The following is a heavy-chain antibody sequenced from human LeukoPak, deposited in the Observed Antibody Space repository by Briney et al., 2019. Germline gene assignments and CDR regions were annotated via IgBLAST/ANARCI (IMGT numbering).Heavy chain of an antibody. CDR1: GFTFSSYA. J-gene: IGHJ4*02. CDR2: ISGSGVST. V-gene: IGHV3-23*01. CDR3: AKKKELAGAGCFDY. D-gene: IGHD1-7*01. Sequence: GGSLRLSCAASGFTFSSYAMSWVRQAPGRGLEWVSAISGSGVSTYYADSVKGRFTISRDNSKNTLYMQMNGLGAEDTAVYYCAKKKELAGAGCFDYWGQGTLVTVSP.